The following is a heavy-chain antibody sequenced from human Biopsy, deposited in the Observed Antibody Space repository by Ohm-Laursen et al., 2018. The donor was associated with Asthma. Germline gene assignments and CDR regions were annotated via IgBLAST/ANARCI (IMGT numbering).Heavy chain of an antibody. CDR1: GYTFINYA. CDR3: ARTYFDFLTGQVHDAFAM. CDR2: INAANGNT. Sequence: ASVKVSCKVSGYTFINYAIHWVRQAPGHSLEWMGWINAANGNTKYSQKFQGRLTISRDTSASTAYMDLSRLRSEDTAVYYCARTYFDFLTGQVHDAFAMWGQGTMVTVSS. V-gene: IGHV1-3*01. D-gene: IGHD3-9*01. J-gene: IGHJ3*02.